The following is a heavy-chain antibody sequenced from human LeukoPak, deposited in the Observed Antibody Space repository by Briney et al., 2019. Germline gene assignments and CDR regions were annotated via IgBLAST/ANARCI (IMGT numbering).Heavy chain of an antibody. CDR1: GFTFTNYG. D-gene: IGHD3-22*01. J-gene: IGHJ2*01. Sequence: GGTLRLSCAASGFTFTNYGMSWVRQAPGKGLEWVSAISGNGGNTYCADSVKGRFTISRDNSKNTLYLQMNSLRAEDTALYYCARAIVYWFFDLWGRGTLVTVSS. V-gene: IGHV3-23*01. CDR3: ARAIVYWFFDL. CDR2: ISGNGGNT.